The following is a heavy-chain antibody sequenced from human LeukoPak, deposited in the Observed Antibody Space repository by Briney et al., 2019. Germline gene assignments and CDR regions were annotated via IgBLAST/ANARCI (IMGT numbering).Heavy chain of an antibody. D-gene: IGHD2-2*02. CDR3: ARVVGRYCSSISCYIDY. Sequence: SETLSLTCTVSGGSVTTYYWSWIRQPPGKGLEWIGYIYDSGSTNYNPSLKSRVTISEDTSKRQFSLKLRSVTAADTAVYYCARVVGRYCSSISCYIDYWGQGTLVTVSS. J-gene: IGHJ4*02. CDR2: IYDSGST. V-gene: IGHV4-59*02. CDR1: GGSVTTYY.